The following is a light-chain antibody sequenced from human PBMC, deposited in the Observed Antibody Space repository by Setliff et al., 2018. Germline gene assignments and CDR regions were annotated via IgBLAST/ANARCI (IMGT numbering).Light chain of an antibody. CDR3: SSYTSSSTLV. Sequence: QSALAQPASVSGSPGQSITISCTGTSSDVGNYNYVSWYQQHPGKAPKLMIYDVSKRPSGVSNRFSGSKSGTTASLTISGLQAEDEADYYCSSYTSSSTLVFGGGTKVTVL. CDR1: SSDVGNYNY. J-gene: IGLJ2*01. CDR2: DVS. V-gene: IGLV2-14*01.